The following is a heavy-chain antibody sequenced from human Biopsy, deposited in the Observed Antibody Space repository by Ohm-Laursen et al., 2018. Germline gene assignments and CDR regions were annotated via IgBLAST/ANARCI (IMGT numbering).Heavy chain of an antibody. D-gene: IGHD2-15*01. CDR1: GYSFASYG. CDR2: ISPYFGNT. CDR3: VREGLDCAGGTCYSGPLDL. Sequence: ASVKVSCKASGYSFASYGMNWVRQAPGQGLEWVGWISPYFGNTNSTQKLQARVTLSTETSTDTAYMELRSLRYDDTAIYYCVREGLDCAGGTCYSGPLDLWGQGTLITVSS. V-gene: IGHV1-18*01. J-gene: IGHJ4*03.